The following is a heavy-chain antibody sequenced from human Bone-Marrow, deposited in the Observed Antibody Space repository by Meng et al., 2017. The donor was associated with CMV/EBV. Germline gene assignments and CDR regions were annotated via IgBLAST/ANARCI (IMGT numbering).Heavy chain of an antibody. Sequence: GGSLRLSCAASGFTFSSYSMNWVRQAPGKGLEWVSSISSSSSYIYYADSVKGRFTISRDNAKNSLYLQMNSLRAEDTAVYYCASGYSYGDYFDYWGQGTLDTVSS. CDR3: ASGYSYGDYFDY. CDR1: GFTFSSYS. J-gene: IGHJ4*02. D-gene: IGHD5-18*01. CDR2: ISSSSSYI. V-gene: IGHV3-21*01.